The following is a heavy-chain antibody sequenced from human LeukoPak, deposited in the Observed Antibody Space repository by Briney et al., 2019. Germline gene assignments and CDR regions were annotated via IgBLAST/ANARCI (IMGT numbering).Heavy chain of an antibody. CDR3: ARGYATRGRDNSVGFDY. Sequence: GGSLRLSCAVSGFTFSSYWMHWVRQGPGKELVWVSRMNSDGSDRDYADSVKGRFTISRDNAKNTLYLQMDSLRAEDTAVYFCARGYATRGRDNSVGFDYWGQGALVTVSS. J-gene: IGHJ4*02. V-gene: IGHV3-74*01. CDR2: MNSDGSDR. CDR1: GFTFSSYW. D-gene: IGHD3-16*01.